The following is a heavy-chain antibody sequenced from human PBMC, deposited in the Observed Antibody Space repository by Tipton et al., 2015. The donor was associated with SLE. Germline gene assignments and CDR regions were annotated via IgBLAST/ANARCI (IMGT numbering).Heavy chain of an antibody. J-gene: IGHJ4*02. V-gene: IGHV4-61*02. CDR2: IYTSGST. CDR1: GGSISSGSYY. D-gene: IGHD6-13*01. CDR3: ARERLYSSSWFSD. Sequence: TLSLTCTVSGGSISSGSYYWSWIRQPAGKGLEWIGRIYTSGSTNYNPSLKSRVTISVDTSKNQFSLKLSSVTAADTAVYYCARERLYSSSWFSDWSQGTLVTVSS.